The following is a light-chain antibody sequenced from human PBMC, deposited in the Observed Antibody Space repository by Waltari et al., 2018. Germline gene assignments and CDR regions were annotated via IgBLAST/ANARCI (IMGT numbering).Light chain of an antibody. CDR1: QSVSSN. J-gene: IGKJ2*01. V-gene: IGKV3-15*01. CDR2: GAS. CDR3: QQYNNWPPLT. Sequence: EIVMTQSPATLSVSPGERATLSCGASQSVSSNLAWYQQKPGQAPRLLIYGASTRATGIQARFSGSGSGTEVTLTISSLQSEDFAVYYSQQYNNWPPLTFGQGTKLEIK.